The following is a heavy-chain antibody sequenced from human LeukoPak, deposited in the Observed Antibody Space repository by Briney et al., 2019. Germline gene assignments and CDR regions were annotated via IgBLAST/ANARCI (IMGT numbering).Heavy chain of an antibody. Sequence: SETLSLTCAVYGGSFSGYYWGWIRQPPGKGLEWIGEINHSGSTNYNPSLKSRVTISVDTSKNQFSLKLSSVTAADTAVYYCARRGDYIWGSYRYTVQFDYWGQGTLVTVSS. CDR3: ARRGDYIWGSYRYTVQFDY. D-gene: IGHD3-16*02. V-gene: IGHV4-34*01. CDR1: GGSFSGYY. J-gene: IGHJ4*02. CDR2: INHSGST.